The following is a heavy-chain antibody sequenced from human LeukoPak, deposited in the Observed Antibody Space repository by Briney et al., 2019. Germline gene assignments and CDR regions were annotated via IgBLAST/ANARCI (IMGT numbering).Heavy chain of an antibody. CDR1: GFTISKNY. D-gene: IGHD3-16*01. V-gene: IGHV3-66*01. CDR2: IYSGGST. Sequence: GGSLRLSCAASGFTISKNYMNWVRQAPGKGLEWVSVIYSGGSTYYADSVKGRFTISRDNSKNTLYLQMNSLRAEDTAVYYCAREQTFPYFDSWGQGTLVTVSS. J-gene: IGHJ4*02. CDR3: AREQTFPYFDS.